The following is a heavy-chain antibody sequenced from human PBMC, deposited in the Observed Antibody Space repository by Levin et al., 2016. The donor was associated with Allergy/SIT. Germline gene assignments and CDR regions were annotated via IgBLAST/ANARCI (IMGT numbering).Heavy chain of an antibody. D-gene: IGHD3-22*01. CDR3: ARDRYTYYYDSSGYYWDHTPDY. CDR2: IWYDGSNK. V-gene: IGHV3-33*01. Sequence: WIRQPPGKGLEWVAVIWYDGSNKYYADSVKGRFTISRDNSKNTLYLQMNSLRAEDTAVYYCARDRYTYYYDSSGYYWDHTPDYWGQGTLVTVSS. J-gene: IGHJ4*02.